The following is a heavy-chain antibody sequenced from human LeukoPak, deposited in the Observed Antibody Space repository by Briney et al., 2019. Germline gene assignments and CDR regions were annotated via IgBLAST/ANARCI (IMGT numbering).Heavy chain of an antibody. J-gene: IGHJ4*02. V-gene: IGHV3-30*02. Sequence: GGSLRLSCAASGFTFSSYGMHWVRQAPGKGLEWVAFIRYDGSNKYYADSVKGRFTISRDNSKNTLYLQMNSLRAEDTAVYYCAEDQFIQAVVPAAMGGFDYWGQGTLVTVSS. D-gene: IGHD2-2*01. CDR1: GFTFSSYG. CDR3: AEDQFIQAVVPAAMGGFDY. CDR2: IRYDGSNK.